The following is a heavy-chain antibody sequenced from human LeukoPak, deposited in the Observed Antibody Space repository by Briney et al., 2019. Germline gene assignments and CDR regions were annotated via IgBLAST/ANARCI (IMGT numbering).Heavy chain of an antibody. V-gene: IGHV3-11*06. CDR2: ISSSSSYT. CDR3: AKDDRGNEAPFDY. J-gene: IGHJ4*02. Sequence: PGGSLRLSCAASGFTFSDYYMTWIRQAPGKGLEWLSYISSSSSYTNYADSVKGRFTISRDNSKNTLHLQMNSLRAEDTAVYYCAKDDRGNEAPFDYWGQGTLVTVSS. CDR1: GFTFSDYY.